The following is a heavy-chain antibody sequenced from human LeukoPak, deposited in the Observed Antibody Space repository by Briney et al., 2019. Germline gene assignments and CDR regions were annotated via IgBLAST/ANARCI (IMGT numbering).Heavy chain of an antibody. D-gene: IGHD4-17*01. CDR2: IYHSGST. Sequence: SETLSLTCAVSGYSISSGYYWGWIRPPPGKGLEWIGRIYHSGSTYYNPSLKSRVTISVDTSKNQISLKLSSVTAADTAVYYCGRLRENGDYGIDYWGQGTLVTVSS. J-gene: IGHJ4*02. CDR3: GRLRENGDYGIDY. V-gene: IGHV4-38-2*01. CDR1: GYSISSGYY.